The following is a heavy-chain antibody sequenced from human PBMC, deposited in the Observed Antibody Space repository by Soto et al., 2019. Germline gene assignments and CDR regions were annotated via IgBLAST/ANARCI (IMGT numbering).Heavy chain of an antibody. V-gene: IGHV3-21*01. J-gene: IGHJ4*02. CDR1: GFTFSAFS. CDR2: ITSSSNYI. CDR3: ARESGSGWFIFDY. Sequence: LRLSFAASGFTFSAFSMDWVRQAPGKGLEWVASITSSSNYIYYGDSMRGRVTISRDNAKNSLYLQMNSLRAEDTAVYYCARESGSGWFIFDYWGQGSLVTVSS. D-gene: IGHD6-19*01.